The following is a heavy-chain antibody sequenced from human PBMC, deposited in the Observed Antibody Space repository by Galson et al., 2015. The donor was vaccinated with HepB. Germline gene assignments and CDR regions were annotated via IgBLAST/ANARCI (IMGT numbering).Heavy chain of an antibody. CDR1: GYTFTSYY. Sequence: SVKVSCKASGYTFTSYYMHWVRQAPGQGLEWMGIINPSGGSTSYAQKFQGRVTMTRDTSTSTVYMELSSLRSDDTAVYYCARDGPHCYDSSGYQTPGVDYWGQGTLVTVSS. CDR3: ARDGPHCYDSSGYQTPGVDY. CDR2: INPSGGST. J-gene: IGHJ4*02. V-gene: IGHV1-46*01. D-gene: IGHD3-22*01.